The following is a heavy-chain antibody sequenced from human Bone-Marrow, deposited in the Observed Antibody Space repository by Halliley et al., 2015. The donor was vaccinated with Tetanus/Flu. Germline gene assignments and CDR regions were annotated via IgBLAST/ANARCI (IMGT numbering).Heavy chain of an antibody. CDR2: IIPVFALT. Sequence: LGWMGRIIPVFALTNYAQKFQGRVTITADKSTSTAYMELSSLRFEDTAVYYCARSIQNWFDPWGQGTQVTVSS. D-gene: IGHD2-21*01. V-gene: IGHV1-69*02. J-gene: IGHJ5*02. CDR3: ARSIQNWFDP.